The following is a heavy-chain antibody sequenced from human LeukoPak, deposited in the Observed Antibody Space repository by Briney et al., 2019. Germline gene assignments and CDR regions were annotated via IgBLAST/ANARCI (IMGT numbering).Heavy chain of an antibody. V-gene: IGHV3-21*01. CDR2: ISSSSSYI. J-gene: IGHJ4*02. D-gene: IGHD6-19*01. CDR1: GFTFSSYS. Sequence: GGSLRLSCAASGFTFSSYSMNWVRQAPGKGLEWVSSISSSSSYIYYADSVKGRFTISRDNAKNSLYLQMNSLRAEDTAVYYCARAEYSRGWYYFDYWGQGTLVTVSS. CDR3: ARAEYSRGWYYFDY.